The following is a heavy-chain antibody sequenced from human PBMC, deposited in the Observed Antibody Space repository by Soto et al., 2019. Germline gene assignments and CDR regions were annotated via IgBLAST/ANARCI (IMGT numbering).Heavy chain of an antibody. Sequence: QVQLQESGPGLVKPSQTLSLTCTVSGDSISSGGYYWSWIRQHPGKGLEWIGYIYYSGSTYYNPTLKSRVTISVDTSKNQFSLKLSSVTAADTAVYYCARGVGIAVAGPPWDYWGQGTLVTVSS. CDR3: ARGVGIAVAGPPWDY. V-gene: IGHV4-31*03. CDR2: IYYSGST. D-gene: IGHD6-19*01. CDR1: GDSISSGGYY. J-gene: IGHJ4*02.